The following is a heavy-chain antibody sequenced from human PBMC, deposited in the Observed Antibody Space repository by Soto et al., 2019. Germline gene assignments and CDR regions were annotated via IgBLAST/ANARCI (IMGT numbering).Heavy chain of an antibody. CDR2: ISSSSTTK. V-gene: IGHV3-48*01. D-gene: IGHD1-26*01. CDR1: GFTFSSYS. CDR3: ARGGSLYWYFDL. Sequence: PGGALRLSCAASGFTFSSYSMNWVRQAPGKGLERVSYISSSSTTKYYADSVKGRFTISRDNAKNSLYLQMNSLRAEDTAVYYCARGGSLYWYFDLWGRGTLVTVSS. J-gene: IGHJ2*01.